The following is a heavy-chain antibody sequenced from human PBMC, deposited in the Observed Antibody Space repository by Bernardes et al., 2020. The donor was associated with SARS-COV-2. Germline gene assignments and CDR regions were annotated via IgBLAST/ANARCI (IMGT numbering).Heavy chain of an antibody. D-gene: IGHD1-26*01. J-gene: IGHJ4*02. CDR2: IHYRGNT. Sequence: SETLSLTCTVSGASVSSSSYYWGWIRQPPGKGLEWIGSIHYRGNTYYNPSLESRATMSIDTSRNQFSLRLDSVTAADAAVYSCARAVYVIKAGALHYFDYWGREPRSSSPQ. CDR1: GASVSSSSYY. CDR3: ARAVYVIKAGALHYFDY. V-gene: IGHV4-39*01.